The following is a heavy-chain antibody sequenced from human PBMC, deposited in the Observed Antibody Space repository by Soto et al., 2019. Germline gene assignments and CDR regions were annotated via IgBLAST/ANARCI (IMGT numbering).Heavy chain of an antibody. J-gene: IGHJ3*02. V-gene: IGHV1-69*12. CDR2: IIPIFGTT. D-gene: IGHD2-21*02. Sequence: QVQLVQSGAEVKKPGSSVKVSCKASGGTFSSYGISWLRQAPGQGLEWMGGIIPIFGTTNYAPKFHGRVTLTADESARAAYMELTSLRSEDTALYYCARGTICDEDCYSGALDIWGQGTLVTVSS. CDR1: GGTFSSYG. CDR3: ARGTICDEDCYSGALDI.